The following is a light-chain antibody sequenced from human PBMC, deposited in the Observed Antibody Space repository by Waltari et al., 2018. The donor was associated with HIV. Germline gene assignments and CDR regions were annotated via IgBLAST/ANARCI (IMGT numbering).Light chain of an antibody. Sequence: VTLGQPASISCRSSQSLVYRDGNTYLIWFQQRPGQSPRRLMYKVSNRDSGVPDRFSGSGSGTDFTLKISRVEAEDVGVYYCMQGTHWPYTFGQGTKLKI. CDR1: QSLVYRDGNTY. CDR2: KVS. V-gene: IGKV2-30*01. J-gene: IGKJ2*01. CDR3: MQGTHWPYT.